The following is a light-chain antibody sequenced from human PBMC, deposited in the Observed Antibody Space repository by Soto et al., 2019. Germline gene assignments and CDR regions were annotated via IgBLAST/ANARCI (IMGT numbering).Light chain of an antibody. Sequence: EIVLTQSPATLSLSPGERATLSCRASQTVRNNYLAWYQQKPGQAPRLLIYGASNRAAGIPDRFSGSGSGTDFTHTISRLEPEDFAVYYCHQYSSSRRTFGQGTKVDIK. J-gene: IGKJ1*01. CDR1: QTVRNNY. CDR3: HQYSSSRRT. CDR2: GAS. V-gene: IGKV3-20*01.